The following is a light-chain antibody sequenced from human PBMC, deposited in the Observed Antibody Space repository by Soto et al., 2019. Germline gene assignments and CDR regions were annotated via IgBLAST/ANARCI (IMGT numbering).Light chain of an antibody. V-gene: IGKV3-15*01. CDR2: GAA. CDR1: QSVSSD. J-gene: IGKJ4*01. Sequence: ETQMTQSPVTLSVSPGERVTLSCRASQSVSSDLAWYQKKPGQPPRLLIYGAATRATGIPARFRGSESGTECTLTINSLRSEDFALCYCQQYNIWPLTFGGGTRVQIK. CDR3: QQYNIWPLT.